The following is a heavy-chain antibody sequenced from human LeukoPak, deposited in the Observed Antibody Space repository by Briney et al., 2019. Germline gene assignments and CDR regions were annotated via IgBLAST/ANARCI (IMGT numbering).Heavy chain of an antibody. CDR2: IYYSGKT. D-gene: IGHD1-26*01. Sequence: SETLSLTCTVSGDSISSSSYYWGWIRQPPGKGLEWIAIIYYSGKTYYNPSLKSRVSISVDTSNNQFSLKLSSVSAADTAVYYCARRALGKDWFDPWGQGTLVTASS. CDR1: GDSISSSSYY. J-gene: IGHJ5*02. V-gene: IGHV4-39*01. CDR3: ARRALGKDWFDP.